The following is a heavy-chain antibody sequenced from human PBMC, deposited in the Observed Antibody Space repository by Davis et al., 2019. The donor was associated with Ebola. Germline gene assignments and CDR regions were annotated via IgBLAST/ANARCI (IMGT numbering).Heavy chain of an antibody. CDR3: ARGGNYDFWSGYYEGWFDP. J-gene: IGHJ5*02. CDR2: ISAYNGNT. V-gene: IGHV1-18*01. D-gene: IGHD3-3*01. CDR1: GYTFTSYD. Sequence: ASVKVSCKASGYTFTSYDINWVRQAPGQGLEWMGWISAYNGNTNYAQKLQGRVTMTRDTSTSTVYMELSSLRSEDTAVYYCARGGNYDFWSGYYEGWFDPWGQGTLVTVSS.